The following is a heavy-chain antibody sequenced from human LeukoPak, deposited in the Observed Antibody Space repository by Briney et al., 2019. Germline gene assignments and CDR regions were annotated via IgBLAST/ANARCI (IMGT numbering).Heavy chain of an antibody. D-gene: IGHD3-3*01. J-gene: IGHJ6*02. CDR1: GFTFSTYS. CDR2: ISSSSSVI. V-gene: IGHV3-48*01. Sequence: GGSLRLSCAASGFTFSTYSMSWVRQPPGKGLEWISYISSSSSVIYYADSVKGRFTISRDNSKNTLYLQMNSLRAEDTAVYYCARAGGNVTYYDFWSGYYRPYYYGMDVWGQGTTVTVSS. CDR3: ARAGGNVTYYDFWSGYYRPYYYGMDV.